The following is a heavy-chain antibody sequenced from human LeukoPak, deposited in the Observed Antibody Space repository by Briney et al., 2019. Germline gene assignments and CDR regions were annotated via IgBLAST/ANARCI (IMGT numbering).Heavy chain of an antibody. D-gene: IGHD3-22*01. CDR3: ARQGDYDSSGYYPFDY. Sequence: PSETLSLTCAVYGGSFSGYYWSWIRQPPGKGLEWIGSIYYSGSTYYNPSLKSRVTISVDTSKNQFSLKLSSVTAADTAVYYCARQGDYDSSGYYPFDYWGQGTLVTVSS. CDR2: IYYSGST. J-gene: IGHJ4*02. CDR1: GGSFSGYY. V-gene: IGHV4-34*01.